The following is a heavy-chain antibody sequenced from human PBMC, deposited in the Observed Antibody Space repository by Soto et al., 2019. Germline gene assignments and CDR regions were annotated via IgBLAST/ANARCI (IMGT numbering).Heavy chain of an antibody. CDR2: LWSDGSNE. CDR3: ARVIGACSGGTCYIDY. Sequence: QVQLVESGGGVVQPGRSLRLSCAASGFTLSGYGMHWVRQAPGKGLEWVAILWSDGSNEYYADSVKGRFTISKDNSNSTLYLQMSSPRAEDTAAYYCARVIGACSGGTCYIDYWGQGTRVTVSS. J-gene: IGHJ4*02. CDR1: GFTLSGYG. D-gene: IGHD2-15*01. V-gene: IGHV3-33*01.